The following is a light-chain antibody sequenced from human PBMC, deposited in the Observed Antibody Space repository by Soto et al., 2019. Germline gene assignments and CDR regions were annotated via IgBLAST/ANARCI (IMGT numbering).Light chain of an antibody. Sequence: QSALTQPPSASGSPGHSVTISCTGTSTDVGGYNYSSWYQQHPAKAPKLMIYEVNKRPSGVPDRFSGSKSGNTASLTVSGLQAEDDADYYCSSYGGSNNLVFGGGTQLTVL. CDR3: SSYGGSNNLV. CDR1: STDVGGYNY. J-gene: IGLJ3*02. CDR2: EVN. V-gene: IGLV2-8*01.